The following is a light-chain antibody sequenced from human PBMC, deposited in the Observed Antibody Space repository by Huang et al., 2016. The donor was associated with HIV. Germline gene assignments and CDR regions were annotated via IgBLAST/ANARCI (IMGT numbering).Light chain of an antibody. CDR3: MQDLQTPFT. CDR2: LGS. CDR1: QILLHNNGYNY. J-gene: IGKJ3*01. Sequence: DIVMTQSPLSLPVTPGEPASISCRSSQILLHNNGYNYLVWYLQKPGQSPQLLIYLGSNRASGVPNRFSSSGSCTNFTLKISRVEAEDVGVYYCMQDLQTPFTFGHGTKVDIK. V-gene: IGKV2-28*01.